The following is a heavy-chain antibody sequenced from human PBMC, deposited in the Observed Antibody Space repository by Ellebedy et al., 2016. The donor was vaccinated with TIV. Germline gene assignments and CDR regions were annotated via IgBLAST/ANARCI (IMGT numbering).Heavy chain of an antibody. J-gene: IGHJ2*01. Sequence: GESLKISXAASGFTFSSYAMSWVRQAPGKGLEWVSAISGSGGSTYYADSVKGRFTISRDNSKNTLYLQMNSLRAEDTAVYYCAKGGRYCSSTSCYDDWYFDLWGRGTLVTVSS. V-gene: IGHV3-23*01. D-gene: IGHD2-2*01. CDR2: ISGSGGST. CDR3: AKGGRYCSSTSCYDDWYFDL. CDR1: GFTFSSYA.